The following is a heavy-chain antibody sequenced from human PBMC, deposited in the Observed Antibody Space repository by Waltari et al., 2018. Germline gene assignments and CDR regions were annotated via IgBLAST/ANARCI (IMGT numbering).Heavy chain of an antibody. CDR2: IYYSGST. J-gene: IGHJ4*02. Sequence: QVQLQESGPGLVKPSETLSLTCTVSGGSISSYYWSWIRQPPGKGLEWIGYIYYSGSTSYNPSLNSRVTTYLAASKNQFSLKLISVTAADTAVYYCARGHYDSSGYPKAWGYWGQGTLVTVSS. CDR1: GGSISSYY. V-gene: IGHV4-59*08. CDR3: ARGHYDSSGYPKAWGY. D-gene: IGHD3-22*01.